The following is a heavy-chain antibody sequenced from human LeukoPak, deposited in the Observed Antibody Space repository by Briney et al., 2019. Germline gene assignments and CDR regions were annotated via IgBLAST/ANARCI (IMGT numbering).Heavy chain of an antibody. J-gene: IGHJ4*02. D-gene: IGHD6-13*01. CDR3: ARHTGSTWSTGY. V-gene: IGHV3-23*01. Sequence: GGSLRLSCAASGFTFSNYAMSWVRQAPGKGLEWVSAISGSGGTTYYADSVKGRFTISRDNSNNTLYLQMSSLRAGDTAVYYCARHTGSTWSTGYWGQGTLVTVSS. CDR1: GFTFSNYA. CDR2: ISGSGGTT.